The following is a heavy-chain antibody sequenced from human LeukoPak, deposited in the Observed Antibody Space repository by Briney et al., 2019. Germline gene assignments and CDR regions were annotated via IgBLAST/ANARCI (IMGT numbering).Heavy chain of an antibody. CDR1: GGSINNYY. CDR3: ARGRYCSADICSGGDAFDI. V-gene: IGHV4-4*07. Sequence: PSETLSLTCTVSGGSINNYYWSWIRQPAGKGLEWIGRIYTRGSTNYNPPLKSRVTMSVDTSKNQFSLKLSSVTAADTAVYYCARGRYCSADICSGGDAFDIWGQGTMVSVS. J-gene: IGHJ3*02. CDR2: IYTRGST. D-gene: IGHD2-15*01.